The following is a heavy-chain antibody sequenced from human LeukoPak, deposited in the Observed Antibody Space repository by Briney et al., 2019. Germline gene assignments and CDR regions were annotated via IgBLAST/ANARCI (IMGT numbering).Heavy chain of an antibody. Sequence: SETLSLTCTVSGGSISSSSYYWSWIRQPAGKGLEWIGRIYTSGSTNYNPSLKSRVTISVDTSKNQFSLKLSSVTAADTAVYYCARVRQHLPYYYYGMDVWGQGTTVTVSS. D-gene: IGHD6-13*01. CDR1: GGSISSSSYY. CDR2: IYTSGST. V-gene: IGHV4-61*02. J-gene: IGHJ6*02. CDR3: ARVRQHLPYYYYGMDV.